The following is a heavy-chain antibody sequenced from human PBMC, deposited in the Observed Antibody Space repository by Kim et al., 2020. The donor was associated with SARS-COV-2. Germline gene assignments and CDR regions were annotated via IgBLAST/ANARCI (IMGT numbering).Heavy chain of an antibody. Sequence: SLKSRVTISVDTSKNQFSLKLSSVTAADTAVYYCARHVTIFGVGSYYFDYWGQGTLVTVSS. D-gene: IGHD3-3*01. CDR3: ARHVTIFGVGSYYFDY. J-gene: IGHJ4*02. V-gene: IGHV4-59*08.